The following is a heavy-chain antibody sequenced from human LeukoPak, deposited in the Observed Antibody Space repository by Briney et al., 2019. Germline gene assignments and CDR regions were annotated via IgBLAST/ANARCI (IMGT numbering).Heavy chain of an antibody. Sequence: PSETLSLTCAVYGGSFSGYYWSWIRQPPGQGLEWIGEINHSGSTNYNPSLKSRVTISVDTSKNQFSLKLSSVTAADTAVYYCARGWKYYYYMDVWGKGTTVTVSS. CDR1: GGSFSGYY. D-gene: IGHD1-1*01. J-gene: IGHJ6*03. V-gene: IGHV4-34*01. CDR2: INHSGST. CDR3: ARGWKYYYYMDV.